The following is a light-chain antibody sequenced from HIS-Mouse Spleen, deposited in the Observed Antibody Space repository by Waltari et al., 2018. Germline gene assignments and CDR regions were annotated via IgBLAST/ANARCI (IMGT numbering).Light chain of an antibody. CDR3: CSYAGSSTWV. Sequence: QSALTQPASASGSPGQSITISRTGTSSYVGSYNLVSWYQQHPGQAPKLMIYEGSKRPSWVSNRFSGSKSGNTASLTISGLQAEDEADYYCCSYAGSSTWVFGGGTKLTVL. V-gene: IGLV2-23*01. CDR1: SSYVGSYNL. J-gene: IGLJ3*02. CDR2: EGS.